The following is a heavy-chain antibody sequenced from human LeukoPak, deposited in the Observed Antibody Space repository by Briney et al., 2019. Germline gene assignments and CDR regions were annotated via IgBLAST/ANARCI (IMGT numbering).Heavy chain of an antibody. J-gene: IGHJ4*02. D-gene: IGHD3-10*01. Sequence: GGSLRLSCAASGYTFSRYWMHWVRQGPGKGLVWVSRINEDGSSTSYAESVRGRFTISRDNAKNTLYLKMNSLRAEDAAVYYCTTDTFGARDSWGQGTLVTVSS. CDR2: INEDGSST. V-gene: IGHV3-74*01. CDR1: GYTFSRYW. CDR3: TTDTFGARDS.